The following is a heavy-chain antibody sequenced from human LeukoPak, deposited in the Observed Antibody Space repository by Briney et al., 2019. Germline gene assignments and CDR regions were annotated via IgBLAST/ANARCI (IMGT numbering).Heavy chain of an antibody. Sequence: PGGSLRLSCAASGFTFSSYAMHWVRQAPGKGLEWVAVISYDGSNKYYADSVKGRFTISRDNSKNTLYQQMNSLRAEDTAVYYCARDPVSSGYQFDYWGQGTLVTVSS. CDR2: ISYDGSNK. CDR1: GFTFSSYA. CDR3: ARDPVSSGYQFDY. J-gene: IGHJ4*02. D-gene: IGHD6-19*01. V-gene: IGHV3-30*04.